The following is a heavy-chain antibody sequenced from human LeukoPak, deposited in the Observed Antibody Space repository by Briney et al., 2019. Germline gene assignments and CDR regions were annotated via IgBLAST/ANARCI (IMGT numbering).Heavy chain of an antibody. J-gene: IGHJ4*02. V-gene: IGHV4-34*01. CDR3: ARVPPAARQWLVRMYFDY. CDR2: INHSGST. D-gene: IGHD6-19*01. CDR1: GGSFSGYY. Sequence: PSETLSLTCAVYGGSFSGYYWSWIRQPPGKGLEWIGEINHSGSTNYNPSLKSRVTISVDTSKNQFSLKLSSVTAADTAVYYCARVPPAARQWLVRMYFDYWGQGALVTVSS.